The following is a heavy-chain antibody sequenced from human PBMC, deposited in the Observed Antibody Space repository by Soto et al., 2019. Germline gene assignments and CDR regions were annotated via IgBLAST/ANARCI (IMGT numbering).Heavy chain of an antibody. V-gene: IGHV3-30*09. CDR2: ISYDGSDK. Sequence: VQLVESGGGEVQPGRSLRLSCAASGFKYTDFALHWVRQAPGKGLEWVAIISYDGSDKYYADSVKGRFVISRDNPKNTLYLEMNSLRPEDTDVYFCARRTWDSYYAIDVWGQGTTVTVFS. J-gene: IGHJ6*02. CDR1: GFKYTDFA. CDR3: ARRTWDSYYAIDV. D-gene: IGHD3-22*01.